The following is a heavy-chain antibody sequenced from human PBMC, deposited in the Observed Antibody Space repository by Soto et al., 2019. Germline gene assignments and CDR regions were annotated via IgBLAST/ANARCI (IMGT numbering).Heavy chain of an antibody. Sequence: GESLKISCKASGYSFTRYWITWVRQMPGKALEWMGTINPSDSYINYGPSFQGHVTISTDKSISTASLHWSSLKASDSAMYYCARLPYTSIRGVARFNWFEHWGPGTLVTVSS. CDR1: GYSFTRYW. D-gene: IGHD3-10*01. J-gene: IGHJ5*02. CDR3: ARLPYTSIRGVARFNWFEH. CDR2: INPSDSYI. V-gene: IGHV5-10-1*01.